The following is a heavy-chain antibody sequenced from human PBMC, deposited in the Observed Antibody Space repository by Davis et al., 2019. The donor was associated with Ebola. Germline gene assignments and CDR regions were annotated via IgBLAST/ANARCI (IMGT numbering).Heavy chain of an antibody. CDR1: GYSFPNYW. Sequence: KVSCKGSGYSFPNYWIGWVRQMPGKGLEWMGIIYPGDSDTRYSPSFQGQVTISADKSISTAYLQWSSLKASDTAMYYCARHGSIVGATPPNYWGQGTLVTVSS. D-gene: IGHD1-26*01. CDR2: IYPGDSDT. V-gene: IGHV5-51*01. CDR3: ARHGSIVGATPPNY. J-gene: IGHJ4*02.